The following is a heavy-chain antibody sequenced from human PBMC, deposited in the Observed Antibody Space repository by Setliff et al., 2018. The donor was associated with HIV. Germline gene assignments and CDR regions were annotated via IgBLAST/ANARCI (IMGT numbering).Heavy chain of an antibody. D-gene: IGHD5-12*01. CDR2: ISGSGAST. V-gene: IGHV3-23*01. Sequence: LRLSCAASGFTFSSFAMSWVRQAPGKGLEWVSGISGSGASTYYADSVKGRFTISRDNSKNTLYLQMNSLRVEDTAVYYCAKGRYGGYDWGTLDIWGQGTMVTVSS. CDR3: AKGRYGGYDWGTLDI. CDR1: GFTFSSFA. J-gene: IGHJ3*02.